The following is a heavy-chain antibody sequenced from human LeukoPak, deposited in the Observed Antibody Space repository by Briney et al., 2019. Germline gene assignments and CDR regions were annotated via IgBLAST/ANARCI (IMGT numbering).Heavy chain of an antibody. Sequence: SETLSLTCAVSGYSISSYYWSWIRQPAGKGLEWIGRIYTSGSTNYNPSLKSRVTMSVDTSKNQFSLKLSSVTAADTAVYYCARVDFWSGLIDYWGQGTLVTVSS. V-gene: IGHV4-4*07. CDR2: IYTSGST. J-gene: IGHJ4*02. CDR3: ARVDFWSGLIDY. CDR1: GYSISSYY. D-gene: IGHD3-3*01.